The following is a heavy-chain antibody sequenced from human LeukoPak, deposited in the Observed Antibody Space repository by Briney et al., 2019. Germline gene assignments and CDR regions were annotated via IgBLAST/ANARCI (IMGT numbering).Heavy chain of an antibody. CDR1: GYTFTGYY. J-gene: IGHJ5*02. CDR2: INPNSGGT. V-gene: IGHV1-2*02. D-gene: IGHD3-22*01. Sequence: ASVKVSCKASGYTFTGYYMHWVRQAPGQGLEWMGWINPNSGGTNYAQKFQGRVTMTRDTSISTAYMELSRLRSDDTAVYYCARVIGLNYDSSGYYSGNWFDPWGQGTLVTVSS. CDR3: ARVIGLNYDSSGYYSGNWFDP.